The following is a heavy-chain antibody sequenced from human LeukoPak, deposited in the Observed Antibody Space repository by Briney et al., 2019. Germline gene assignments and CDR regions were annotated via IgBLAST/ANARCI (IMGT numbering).Heavy chain of an antibody. D-gene: IGHD6-19*01. J-gene: IGHJ4*02. Sequence: GASVKVSCKASGYTFTSYDINWVRPATGQGLEWMGWMNPNSGNTGYAQKFQGRVTITRNTSISTAYMELSSLRSEDTAVYYCARAPSWGGLSSGSYYFDYWGQGTLVTVSS. CDR1: GYTFTSYD. V-gene: IGHV1-8*03. CDR2: MNPNSGNT. CDR3: ARAPSWGGLSSGSYYFDY.